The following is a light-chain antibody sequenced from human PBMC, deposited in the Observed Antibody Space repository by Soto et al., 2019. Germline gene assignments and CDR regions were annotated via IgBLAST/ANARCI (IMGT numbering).Light chain of an antibody. CDR1: QSVSNNY. CDR2: GSS. J-gene: IGKJ2*01. V-gene: IGKV3-20*01. CDR3: QQYGSSPPYT. Sequence: EVVLTQSPGTLSLSPGERATLSCRASQSVSNNYFAWYQQKPGQAPRLLIFGSSDRATGIPDRFSGSGSGTDFTLPISILEPEDFAVYYCQQYGSSPPYTFGQGTKLEIK.